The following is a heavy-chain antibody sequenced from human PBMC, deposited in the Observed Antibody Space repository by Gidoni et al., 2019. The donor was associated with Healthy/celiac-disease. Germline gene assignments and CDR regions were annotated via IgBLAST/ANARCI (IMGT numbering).Heavy chain of an antibody. D-gene: IGHD1-26*01. V-gene: IGHV1-69*01. Sequence: QVQLVQSGAEVKKPGSSVKVSCKASGGTFSSYAISWVRQAPGQGLEWMGGIIPIFGTANYAQKFQGRVTITADESTSTAYMELSSLRSEDTAVYYCARDSTYWVSGGSYQYFDYWGQGTLVTVSS. CDR3: ARDSTYWVSGGSYQYFDY. CDR2: IIPIFGTA. J-gene: IGHJ4*02. CDR1: GGTFSSYA.